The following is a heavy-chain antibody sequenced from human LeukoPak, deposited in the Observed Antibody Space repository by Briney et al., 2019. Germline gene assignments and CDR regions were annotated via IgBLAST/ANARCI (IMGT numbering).Heavy chain of an antibody. D-gene: IGHD2/OR15-2a*01. V-gene: IGHV3-23*01. CDR3: AKRVINNPFDN. CDR2: ISNDGTT. CDR1: GFSFNDCT. J-gene: IGHJ4*02. Sequence: GGSLRLSCAASGFSFNDCTMNWVRQAPGKGLEWVAVISNDGTTYYIDSVKGRFTISRDNSKNTLYLQMNGLRAEDTAVYFCAKRVINNPFDNWGQGTLVTDSS.